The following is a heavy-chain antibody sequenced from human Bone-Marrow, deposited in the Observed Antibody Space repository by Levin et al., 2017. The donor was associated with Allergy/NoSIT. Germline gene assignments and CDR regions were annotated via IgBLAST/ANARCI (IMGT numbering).Heavy chain of an antibody. CDR3: ARHGVAGTLRDAFDI. CDR1: GYSFTSYW. V-gene: IGHV5-51*01. J-gene: IGHJ3*02. Sequence: GESLKISCKGSGYSFTSYWIGWVRQMPGKGLEWMGIIYPGDSDTRYSPSFQGQVTISADKSISTAYLQWSSLKASDTAMYYCARHGVAGTLRDAFDIWGQGTMVTVSS. D-gene: IGHD6-19*01. CDR2: IYPGDSDT.